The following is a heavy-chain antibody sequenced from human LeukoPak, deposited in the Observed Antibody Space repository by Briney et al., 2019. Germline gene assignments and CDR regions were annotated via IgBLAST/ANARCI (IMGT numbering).Heavy chain of an antibody. Sequence: EGSLRLSCAASGFTFSSYGMHWVRQAPLKGLEWVAFIRFAESNKYYADSVKGRFNISRDNSKYTLYFQMNSLSAEDTAVYYCAKGSDGMFIWFGEEPLDYWGQGTLVTVFS. V-gene: IGHV3-30*02. J-gene: IGHJ4*02. CDR1: GFTFSSYG. CDR3: AKGSDGMFIWFGEEPLDY. D-gene: IGHD3-10*01. CDR2: IRFAESNK.